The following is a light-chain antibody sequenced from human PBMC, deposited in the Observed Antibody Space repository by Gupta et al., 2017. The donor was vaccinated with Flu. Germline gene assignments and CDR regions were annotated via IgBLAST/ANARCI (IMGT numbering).Light chain of an antibody. CDR2: GAS. CDR1: QSVSSN. CDR3: HQDNTLGS. Sequence: EIVMTQSPATLSVSPGERATLSCRASQSVSSNLAWYQQKPGQAPRLLIYGASTRATGNPGRFSGGGYETEFTLTSSRRQYEDFAVYYVHQDNTLGSFGGGTKVDIK. J-gene: IGKJ4*01. V-gene: IGKV3-15*01.